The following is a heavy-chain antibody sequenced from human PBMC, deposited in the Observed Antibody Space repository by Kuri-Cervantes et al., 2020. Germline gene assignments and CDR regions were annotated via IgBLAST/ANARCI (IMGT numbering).Heavy chain of an antibody. D-gene: IGHD2-2*01. CDR3: ARDRLGRYCSSTSCPGYGMDV. CDR2: TYYRSKWYN. V-gene: IGHV6-1*01. CDR1: GDSVSSDSAA. Sequence: SETLSLTCAISGDSVSSDSAAWNWIRQSPSRGLEWLGRTYYRSKWYNDYAVSVKSRITINPDTSKNQFSLQLNSVTPEDTAVYYCARDRLGRYCSSTSCPGYGMDVWGQGTTVTDSS. J-gene: IGHJ6*02.